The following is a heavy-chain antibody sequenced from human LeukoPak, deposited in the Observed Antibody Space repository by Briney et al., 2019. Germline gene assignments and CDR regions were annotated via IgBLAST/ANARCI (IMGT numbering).Heavy chain of an antibody. CDR1: GGSISSYY. V-gene: IGHV4-4*07. D-gene: IGHD5-18*01. Sequence: SETLSLTCTVSGGSISSYYWSWIRRPAGKGLEWIGRIYTSGSTNYNPSLKSRVTMSVDTSKNQFSLKLSSVTAADTAVYYCAGLPRGYSYGWGYYMDVWGKGTTVTISS. J-gene: IGHJ6*03. CDR2: IYTSGST. CDR3: AGLPRGYSYGWGYYMDV.